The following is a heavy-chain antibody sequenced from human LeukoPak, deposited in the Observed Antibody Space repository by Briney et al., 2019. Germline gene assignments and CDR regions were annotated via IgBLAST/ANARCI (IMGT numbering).Heavy chain of an antibody. J-gene: IGHJ4*02. CDR2: ISWNSGSI. Sequence: GRSLRLSCAACGFIFDDYAMLWARQAPGKGLEWASGISWNSGSIGYADSVKGRFTISRDNAKNSLYLQMNRLRAEDTPVYYCAKDMGGYGYGSPFDYWGQGILVTVSS. V-gene: IGHV3-9*01. D-gene: IGHD5-18*01. CDR3: AKDMGGYGYGSPFDY. CDR1: GFIFDDYA.